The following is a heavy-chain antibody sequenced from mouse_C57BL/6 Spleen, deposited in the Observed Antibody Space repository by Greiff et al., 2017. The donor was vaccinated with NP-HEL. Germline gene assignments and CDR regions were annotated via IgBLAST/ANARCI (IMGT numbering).Heavy chain of an antibody. CDR2: INPNNGGT. J-gene: IGHJ1*03. CDR1: GYTFTDYN. CDR3: ARSPYGSGDFDV. D-gene: IGHD1-1*01. V-gene: IGHV1-18*01. Sequence: VQLKESGPELVKPGASVKIPCKASGYTFTDYNMDWVKQSHGKSLEWIGDINPNNGGTIYNQKFKGKATLTVDKSSSTAYMELRSLTSEDTAVYYCARSPYGSGDFDVWGTGTTVTVSS.